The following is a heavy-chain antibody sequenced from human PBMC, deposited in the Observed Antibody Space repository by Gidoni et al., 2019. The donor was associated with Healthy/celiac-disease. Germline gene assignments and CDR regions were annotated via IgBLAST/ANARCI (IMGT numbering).Heavy chain of an antibody. CDR1: GRTFSSYA. CDR2: IIPIFGTA. V-gene: IGHV1-69*01. D-gene: IGHD3-10*01. CDR3: ARVERYYGSGSYYKKMYWYFDL. Sequence: QVQLVQSGAEVKKPGSSVKVSCMASGRTFSSYAISRVRQAPGQGLEWMGGIIPIFGTANYAQKFQGRGTITADESTSTAYMELSSLRSEDTAVYYCARVERYYGSGSYYKKMYWYFDLWGRGTLVTVSS. J-gene: IGHJ2*01.